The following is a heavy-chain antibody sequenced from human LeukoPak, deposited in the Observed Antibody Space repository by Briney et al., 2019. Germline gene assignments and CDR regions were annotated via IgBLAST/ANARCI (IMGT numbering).Heavy chain of an antibody. J-gene: IGHJ4*01. D-gene: IGHD3-10*01. CDR3: ARGRGGPLFDF. CDR1: GFNFRAYG. CDR2: ISADGGTT. Sequence: GGSLRLSCVASGFNFRAYGMHWVRQAPGQGLEYISAISADGGTTFHAESVKGRFTISRDNSKNTLYLQMGSLRIDDSALYYCARGRGGPLFDFWGHGTLITVSS. V-gene: IGHV3-64*02.